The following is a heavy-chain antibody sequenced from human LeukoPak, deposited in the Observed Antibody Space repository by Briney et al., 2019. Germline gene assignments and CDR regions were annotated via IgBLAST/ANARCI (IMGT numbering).Heavy chain of an antibody. CDR2: INPNSGGT. CDR1: GYTFTGYY. D-gene: IGHD2-2*01. J-gene: IGHJ4*02. CDR3: AREGTSHWSLIDY. Sequence: ASVKVSCKASGYTFTGYYMHWVRQAPGQGLEWMGWINPNSGGTNYAQKFQGRVTMTRDTSICTAYMELSRLRSDDTAVYYCAREGTSHWSLIDYWGQGTLVTVSS. V-gene: IGHV1-2*02.